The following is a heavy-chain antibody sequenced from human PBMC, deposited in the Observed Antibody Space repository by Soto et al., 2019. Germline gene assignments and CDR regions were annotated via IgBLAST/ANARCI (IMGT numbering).Heavy chain of an antibody. Sequence: LETLSLTCTVSGDSISSYFWSWIRQPPGKGLEWIGYVYSTEITNYNPSLKSRVAMSIDTSKNQFSLKVRSVTAADTAVYYCARGSEAWFDPWGQGTLVTVSS. V-gene: IGHV4-59*01. CDR3: ARGSEAWFDP. CDR2: VYSTEIT. CDR1: GDSISSYF. J-gene: IGHJ5*02.